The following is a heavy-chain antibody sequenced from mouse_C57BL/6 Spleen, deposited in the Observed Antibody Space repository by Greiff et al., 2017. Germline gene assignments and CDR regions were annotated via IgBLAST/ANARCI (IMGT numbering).Heavy chain of an antibody. Sequence: VQLKQSGTVLARPGASVKMSCKTSGYTFTSYWMHWVKQRPGQGLEWIGAIYPGNSDTSYNQKFKGKAKLTAVTSASTAYMELSSLTNEDSAVYYCTTYYDYDAAWFAYWGQGTLVTVSA. J-gene: IGHJ3*01. CDR2: IYPGNSDT. D-gene: IGHD2-4*01. V-gene: IGHV1-5*01. CDR1: GYTFTSYW. CDR3: TTYYDYDAAWFAY.